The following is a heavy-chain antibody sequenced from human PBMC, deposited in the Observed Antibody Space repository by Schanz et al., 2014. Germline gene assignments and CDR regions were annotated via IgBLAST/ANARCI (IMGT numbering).Heavy chain of an antibody. D-gene: IGHD1-20*01. CDR1: GFTFSTYG. CDR2: ISYDGSTK. J-gene: IGHJ4*02. Sequence: QVQLVESGGGVVQPGRCLRLSCAASGFTFSTYGIHWVRQAPGKGLEWVAVISYDGSTKYYADSVKGRITISRDNSKNTLYLQMNSLRGEDTAVYYCAKDQGNWNGGLGLDYWGQGTLVTVSS. V-gene: IGHV3-30*18. CDR3: AKDQGNWNGGLGLDY.